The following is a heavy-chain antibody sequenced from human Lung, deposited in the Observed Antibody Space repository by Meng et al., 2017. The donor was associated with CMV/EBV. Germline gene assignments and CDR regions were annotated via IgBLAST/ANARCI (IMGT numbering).Heavy chain of an antibody. CDR1: GLTFSGHP. J-gene: IGHJ5*02. D-gene: IGHD6-19*01. Sequence: GGSLRLXCVASGLTFSGHPMTWVRQAPGKGLEWVSSISGSGGSTYSADSVQGRFTISRDNSKNTLYLQMSALRDEDTALYYCARGGPVAGKNWFDRWGQGTLVTVSS. CDR2: ISGSGGST. CDR3: ARGGPVAGKNWFDR. V-gene: IGHV3-23*01.